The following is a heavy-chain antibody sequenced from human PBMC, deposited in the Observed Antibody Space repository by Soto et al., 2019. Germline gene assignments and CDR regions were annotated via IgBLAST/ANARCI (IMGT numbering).Heavy chain of an antibody. Sequence: EVQLLESGGGLVQPGGSLRLSCAASGFTFSSSAMSWVRQAPGKGLEWVSLISGSGGSTYSADSVKGRFTISRDNSKNTLYLQMNSLRAEDTAVYYCAKDGIVGPTYWYFDLWGRGTLVTVSS. D-gene: IGHD1-26*01. CDR2: ISGSGGST. V-gene: IGHV3-23*01. CDR1: GFTFSSSA. J-gene: IGHJ2*01. CDR3: AKDGIVGPTYWYFDL.